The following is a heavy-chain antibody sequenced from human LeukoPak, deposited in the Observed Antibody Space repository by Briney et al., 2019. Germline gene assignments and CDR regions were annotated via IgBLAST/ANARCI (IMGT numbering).Heavy chain of an antibody. D-gene: IGHD6-13*01. Sequence: ASVKVSCKASGCTFTGYYMHWVRQAPGQGLEWMGWINPNSGGTNYAQKFQGRVTMTRDTSISTAYMELSRLRSNDTAVYYCARDTAAQSNWFDPWGQGTLVTVSS. V-gene: IGHV1-2*02. CDR1: GCTFTGYY. J-gene: IGHJ5*02. CDR3: ARDTAAQSNWFDP. CDR2: INPNSGGT.